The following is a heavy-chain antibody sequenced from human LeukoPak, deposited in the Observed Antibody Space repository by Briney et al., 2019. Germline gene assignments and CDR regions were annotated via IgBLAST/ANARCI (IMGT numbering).Heavy chain of an antibody. CDR1: GYTFTAYS. D-gene: IGHD3-16*01. V-gene: IGHV1-2*02. Sequence: ASVKVSCKASGYTFTAYSMHWVRQAPGQGLEWIGWINPNSGATNYAQKFQGRVTITRNTSISTAYMELSSLRSEDTAVYYCARVGLDLGFYYYYYMDVWGKGTTVTVSS. J-gene: IGHJ6*03. CDR3: ARVGLDLGFYYYYYMDV. CDR2: INPNSGAT.